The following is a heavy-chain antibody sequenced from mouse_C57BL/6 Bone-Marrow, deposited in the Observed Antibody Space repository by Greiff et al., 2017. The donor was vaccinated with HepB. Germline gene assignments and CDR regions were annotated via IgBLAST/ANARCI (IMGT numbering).Heavy chain of an antibody. D-gene: IGHD2-9*01. V-gene: IGHV5-17*01. CDR2: ISSGSSTI. CDR1: GFTFSDYG. J-gene: IGHJ3*01. CDR3: ARPSYYGYDGAWFAY. Sequence: EVNLVESGGGLVKPGGSLKLSCAASGFTFSDYGMHWVRQAPEKGLEWVAYISSGSSTIYYADTVKGRFTISRDNAKNTLFLQMTSLRSEDTAMYYCARPSYYGYDGAWFAYWGQGTLVTVSA.